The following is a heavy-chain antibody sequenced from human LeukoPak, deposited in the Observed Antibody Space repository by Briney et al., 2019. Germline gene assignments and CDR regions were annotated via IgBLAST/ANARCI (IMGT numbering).Heavy chain of an antibody. CDR1: GFIFSDHY. J-gene: IGHJ3*02. Sequence: GGSLRLSCVASGFIFSDHYMDWVRQAPGKGLEWVARSRNRANSYSTVYAASVQGRFIISRDESKNSLYLQMNSLITEDSAVYFCARGFHSFDIWGQGTMVTVSS. V-gene: IGHV3-72*01. CDR2: SRNRANSYST. CDR3: ARGFHSFDI.